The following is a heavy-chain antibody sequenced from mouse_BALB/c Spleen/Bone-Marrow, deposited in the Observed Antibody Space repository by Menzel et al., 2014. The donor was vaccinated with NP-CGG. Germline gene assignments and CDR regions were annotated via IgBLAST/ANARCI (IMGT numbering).Heavy chain of an antibody. V-gene: IGHV1-18*01. CDR1: GYTFTDYN. D-gene: IGHD2-4*01. CDR3: ARYRDYDGGYAY. Sequence: EVQLQQSGPELVKPGASVKIPCKASGYTFTDYNMDWVKQSHGKSLEWIGHINPNTGATIYNQRFTGKATLNVDKSSSTAYMELRSLTSEDTAVYYCARYRDYDGGYAYWGRGTLVTVSA. CDR2: INPNTGAT. J-gene: IGHJ3*01.